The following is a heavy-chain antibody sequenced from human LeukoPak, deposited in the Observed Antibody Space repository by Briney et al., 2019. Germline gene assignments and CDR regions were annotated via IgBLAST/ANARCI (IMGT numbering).Heavy chain of an antibody. Sequence: PGGSLRLSCAASGFTFSPYSMNWVRQAPGKGLEWVSSISSSSSYIYYADSVKGRFTISRDNAKNSLYLQMNSLRAEDTAVYYCARAASGTYLADFWGQGTLVTVSS. CDR1: GFTFSPYS. J-gene: IGHJ4*02. CDR3: ARAASGTYLADF. D-gene: IGHD1-26*01. V-gene: IGHV3-21*06. CDR2: ISSSSSYI.